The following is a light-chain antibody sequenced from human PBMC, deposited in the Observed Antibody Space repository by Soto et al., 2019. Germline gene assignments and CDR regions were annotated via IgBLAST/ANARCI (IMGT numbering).Light chain of an antibody. CDR3: MQRLEFPLIT. CDR1: QSLLDSDDGNTY. CDR2: TVS. Sequence: DIVMTQTPLSLPVTPGEPASISCKSSQSLLDSDDGNTYLDWYLQKPGQSPQLLIYTVSYRASGVPDRFSGSGSGTDFTLKISRVEAEDVGVYYCMQRLEFPLITFGQGTRLEIK. V-gene: IGKV2-40*01. J-gene: IGKJ5*01.